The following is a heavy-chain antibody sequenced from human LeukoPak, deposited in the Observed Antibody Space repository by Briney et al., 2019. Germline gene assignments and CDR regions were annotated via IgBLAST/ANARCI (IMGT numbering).Heavy chain of an antibody. Sequence: ASVKVSCKASGYTFTSYDINWVRQATGQGLEWMGWMNPKSGNTGYAQKFQGRVTMTRNMSISTAYMELSSLRSEDTAVYYCARARSGSYYNNWFAPWGQGTLVTVSS. D-gene: IGHD3-10*01. CDR1: GYTFTSYD. CDR2: MNPKSGNT. J-gene: IGHJ5*02. V-gene: IGHV1-8*01. CDR3: ARARSGSYYNNWFAP.